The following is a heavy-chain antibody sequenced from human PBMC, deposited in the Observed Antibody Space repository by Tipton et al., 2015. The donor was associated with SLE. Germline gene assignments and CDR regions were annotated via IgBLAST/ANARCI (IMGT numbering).Heavy chain of an antibody. J-gene: IGHJ4*02. V-gene: IGHV1-8*01. CDR3: ARGSKGMGYYFDY. CDR2: MNPNSGNT. CDR1: GYTFTSYD. Sequence: QLVQSGAEVKKPGASVKVSCMPSGYTFTSYDISWVRQATGQGLEWMGWMNPNSGNTGYAQKFQGRVTITRNTSISTAYMELSSLRSEDTAVYYCARGSKGMGYYFDYWGQGTLVTVSS. D-gene: IGHD6-13*01.